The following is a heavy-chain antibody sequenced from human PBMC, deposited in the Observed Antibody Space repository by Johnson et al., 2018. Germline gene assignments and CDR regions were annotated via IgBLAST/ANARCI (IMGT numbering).Heavy chain of an antibody. Sequence: QVQLQESGPGLVKPSETLSLTCTVSGGSISSYYWSWIRQPPGKGLEWIGYIHDTGSTNYNPSLKGRATMSLDTSQGQFSLRLGSVTAADTAVYYCAKDSGRGYSYGYVRDDAFDIWGQGTMVTVSS. J-gene: IGHJ3*02. D-gene: IGHD5-18*01. CDR3: AKDSGRGYSYGYVRDDAFDI. CDR2: IHDTGST. V-gene: IGHV4-59*01. CDR1: GGSISSYY.